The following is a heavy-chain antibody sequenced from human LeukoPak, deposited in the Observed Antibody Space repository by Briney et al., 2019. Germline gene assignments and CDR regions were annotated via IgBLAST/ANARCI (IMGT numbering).Heavy chain of an antibody. CDR3: ARHKGVVVVPAARYNWFDP. CDR2: ISAYNGNT. CDR1: GYTFTSYG. Sequence: EGSVKVSCKASGYTFTSYGISWVRQAPGQGLEWMGWISAYNGNTNYAQKLQGRVTMTTDTSTSTAYMELRSLRSDDTAVYYCARHKGVVVVPAARYNWFDPWGQGTLVTVSS. J-gene: IGHJ5*02. D-gene: IGHD2-2*01. V-gene: IGHV1-18*01.